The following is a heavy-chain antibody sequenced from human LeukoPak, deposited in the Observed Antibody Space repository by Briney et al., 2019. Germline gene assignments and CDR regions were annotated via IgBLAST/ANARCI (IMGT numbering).Heavy chain of an antibody. D-gene: IGHD3-10*01. CDR1: GFTFSNAW. J-gene: IGHJ4*02. V-gene: IGHV3-30-3*01. Sequence: GGSLRLSCAASGFTFSNAWMSWVRQAPGKGLEWVAVISYDGSNKYYADSVKGRFTISRDNSKNTLYLQMNSLRAEDTAVYYCARDKVTMVPGEVLDYWGQGTLVTVSS. CDR2: ISYDGSNK. CDR3: ARDKVTMVPGEVLDY.